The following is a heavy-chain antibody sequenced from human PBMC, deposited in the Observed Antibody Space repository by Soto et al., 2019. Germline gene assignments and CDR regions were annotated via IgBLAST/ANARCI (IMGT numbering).Heavy chain of an antibody. D-gene: IGHD3-3*01. CDR2: IYYSGST. CDR3: ARIGITIFGVVISYYYGMDV. CDR1: GGSISSSSYY. Sequence: SETLSLTCTVSGGSISSSSYYWGWIRQPPGKGLEWIGSIYYSGSTYYNPSLKSRVTISVDTSKNQFSLKLSSVTAADTAVYYCARIGITIFGVVISYYYGMDVWGQGTTVTVSS. J-gene: IGHJ6*02. V-gene: IGHV4-39*01.